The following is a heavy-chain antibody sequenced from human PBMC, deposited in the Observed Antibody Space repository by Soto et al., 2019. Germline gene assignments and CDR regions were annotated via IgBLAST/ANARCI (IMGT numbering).Heavy chain of an antibody. Sequence: VASVKVSCKVSGYTFTSYAMHWVRQAPGQRLEWMGWINAGNGNTKYSQKFQGRVTITRDTSASTAYIELSSLRSEDTAVYYCARSQIGKYSSSWGAESYYYYGMDVGGQGTTVTVSS. CDR3: ARSQIGKYSSSWGAESYYYYGMDV. V-gene: IGHV1-3*01. D-gene: IGHD6-6*01. CDR1: GYTFTSYA. J-gene: IGHJ6*02. CDR2: INAGNGNT.